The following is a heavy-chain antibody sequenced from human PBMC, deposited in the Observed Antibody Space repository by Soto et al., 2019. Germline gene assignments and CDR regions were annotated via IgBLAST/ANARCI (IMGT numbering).Heavy chain of an antibody. D-gene: IGHD7-27*01. CDR1: GFTFSNAW. J-gene: IGHJ6*03. V-gene: IGHV3-15*01. CDR3: TTDREEPGTGDRDYYYYYMDV. CDR2: IKSKTDGGTT. Sequence: GGSLRLSCAASGFTFSNAWMSWVRQVPGKGLEWVGRIKSKTDGGTTDYAAPVKGRFTISRDDSKNTLYLQMNSLKTEDTAVYYCTTDREEPGTGDRDYYYYYMDVWGKGTTVTVSS.